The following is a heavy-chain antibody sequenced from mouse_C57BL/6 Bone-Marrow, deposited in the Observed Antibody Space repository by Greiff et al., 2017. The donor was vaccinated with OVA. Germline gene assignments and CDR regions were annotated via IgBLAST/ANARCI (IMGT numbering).Heavy chain of an antibody. CDR2: INPNNGGT. J-gene: IGHJ4*01. D-gene: IGHD3-2*02. CDR3: ARPSGGYYAMDY. CDR1: GYTFTDYY. V-gene: IGHV1-26*01. Sequence: EVQLQQSGPELVKPGASVKISCKASGYTFTDYYMNWVKQSHGKSLEWIGDINPNNGGTSYNQKFKGKATLTVDKSSSTAYMELRSLTSEDSAVYYCARPSGGYYAMDYWGQGTSVTVSS.